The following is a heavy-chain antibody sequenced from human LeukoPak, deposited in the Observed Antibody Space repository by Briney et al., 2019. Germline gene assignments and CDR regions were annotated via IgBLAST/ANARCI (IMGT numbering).Heavy chain of an antibody. D-gene: IGHD3-3*01. V-gene: IGHV3-74*01. CDR2: INSDGSST. Sequence: GGSLRLSCAASGFTFSSYWMHWVRQAPGKGLVWVSRINSDGSSTSYADSVKGRFTISRDNAKNTLYLQMNSLRAEDTAVYYCARGDYYDFWSGPQDYFDYWGQGTLVTVSS. CDR3: ARGDYYDFWSGPQDYFDY. CDR1: GFTFSSYW. J-gene: IGHJ4*02.